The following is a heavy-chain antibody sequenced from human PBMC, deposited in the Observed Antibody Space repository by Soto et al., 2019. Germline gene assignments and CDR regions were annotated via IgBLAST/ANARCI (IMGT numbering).Heavy chain of an antibody. Sequence: EVQLVESGGGLVQPGGSLRLSCAASGFTVSTKYMSWVRQAPGKGLEWVSVIYSGGSTFYADSVRGRFTISRDNSKTTVNIQMNSLRAEDTAVYYCARDPWAADYWGQGTLVTVSS. V-gene: IGHV3-66*01. CDR1: GFTVSTKY. CDR2: IYSGGST. D-gene: IGHD3-16*01. CDR3: ARDPWAADY. J-gene: IGHJ4*02.